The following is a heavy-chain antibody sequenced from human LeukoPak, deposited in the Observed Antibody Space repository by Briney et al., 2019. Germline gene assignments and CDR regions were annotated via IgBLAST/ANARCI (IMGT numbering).Heavy chain of an antibody. CDR3: YMTTVPTEGGDY. D-gene: IGHD4-17*01. J-gene: IGHJ4*02. V-gene: IGHV4-31*03. CDR2: IYYSGST. Sequence: SGTLSLTCTVSGGSISSAGNYWSCIRQHPGKGLEWIVYIYYSGSTYYNPSLKSRVTISVDTSKNQVSLKLSSVTAEDTAVYYCYMTTVPTEGGDYWGQGTLVTVSS. CDR1: GGSISSAGNY.